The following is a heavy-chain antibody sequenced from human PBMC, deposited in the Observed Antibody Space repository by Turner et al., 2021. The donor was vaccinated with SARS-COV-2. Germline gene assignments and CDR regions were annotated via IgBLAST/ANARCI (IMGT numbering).Heavy chain of an antibody. CDR1: GYTLTELS. CDR2: FDPEDGET. J-gene: IGHJ2*01. V-gene: IGHV1-24*01. CDR3: ATTLVTLIGDWYFDL. Sequence: QVQLVQSGAEVKKPGASVKVSCKVSGYTLTELSMHWVRQGPGKGLEWIGGFDPEDGETIYAQKFQGGVTMTEDTSTDTAYMGLSSLRSEDTAVYYCATTLVTLIGDWYFDLWGRGTLVTVSS. D-gene: IGHD3-22*01.